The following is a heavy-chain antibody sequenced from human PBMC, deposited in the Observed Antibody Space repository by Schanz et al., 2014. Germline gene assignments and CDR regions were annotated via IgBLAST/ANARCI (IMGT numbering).Heavy chain of an antibody. J-gene: IGHJ4*02. CDR2: MSYNGNT. Sequence: QGQLVQSGAEVKKPGASVKVSCKASGYTFTSYGITWVRQAPGQGLEWMGWMSYNGNTKYAQSLQGRVTVTRDTSTSTSYMELRSLTSDDTAVYYCARDVPINDYWGQGTPVTVSS. CDR1: GYTFTSYG. CDR3: ARDVPINDY. D-gene: IGHD2-2*01. V-gene: IGHV1-18*01.